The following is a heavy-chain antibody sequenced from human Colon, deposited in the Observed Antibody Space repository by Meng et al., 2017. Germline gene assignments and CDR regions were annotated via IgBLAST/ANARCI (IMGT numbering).Heavy chain of an antibody. CDR1: GFNVNTYY. V-gene: IGHV3-53*01. J-gene: IGHJ3*02. CDR2: IYTSDIT. Sequence: GESLKISCAASGFNVNTYYMDWLRQAPGKGLEWVSVIYTSDITYYTDSVKGRFTISRDSSKNTLYLQMNNLRAEDTAVYYCARENMYFGSGQNDAFDIWGQGTLVTVSS. CDR3: ARENMYFGSGQNDAFDI. D-gene: IGHD3-10*01.